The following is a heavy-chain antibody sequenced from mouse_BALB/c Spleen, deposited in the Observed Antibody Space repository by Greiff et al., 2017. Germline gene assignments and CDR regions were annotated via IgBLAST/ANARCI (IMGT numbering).Heavy chain of an antibody. CDR2: INPYNGAT. CDR1: GYSFTGYY. V-gene: IGHV1-31*01. CDR3: ARNEIYGSSYVRAMDY. Sequence: EVQLQQSGPELVKPGASVKISCKASGYSFTGYYMHWVKQSHVKSLEWIGRINPYNGATSYNQNFKDKASLTVDKSSSTAYMELHSLTSEDSAVYYCARNEIYGSSYVRAMDYWGQGTSVTVSS. J-gene: IGHJ4*01. D-gene: IGHD1-1*01.